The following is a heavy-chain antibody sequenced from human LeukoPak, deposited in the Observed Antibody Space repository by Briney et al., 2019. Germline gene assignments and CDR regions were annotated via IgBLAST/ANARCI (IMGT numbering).Heavy chain of an antibody. J-gene: IGHJ4*02. CDR3: ARPAGGSGSYIGY. Sequence: SETLSLTCTVSGGSISSYYWGWIRQPPGKGLEWIGSIYYSGSTYYNPSLKSRVTISVDTSKNQFSLKLSSVTAADTAVYYCARPAGGSGSYIGYWGQGTLVTVSS. V-gene: IGHV4-39*07. CDR2: IYYSGST. D-gene: IGHD3-10*01. CDR1: GGSISSYY.